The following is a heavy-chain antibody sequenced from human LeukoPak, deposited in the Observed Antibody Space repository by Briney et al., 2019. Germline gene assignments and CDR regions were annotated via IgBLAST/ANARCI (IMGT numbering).Heavy chain of an antibody. CDR1: GFTFSSYA. Sequence: PPGGSLRLSCAASGFTFSSYAMSWVRQAPGKGLEWVSAISGSGGSTYYADSVKGRFTISRDNSKNTLYLQMNSLRAEDTAVYYCAKTQSPYTVTTLYYYYGMDVWGQGTTVTVSS. V-gene: IGHV3-23*01. J-gene: IGHJ6*02. CDR3: AKTQSPYTVTTLYYYYGMDV. CDR2: ISGSGGST. D-gene: IGHD4-4*01.